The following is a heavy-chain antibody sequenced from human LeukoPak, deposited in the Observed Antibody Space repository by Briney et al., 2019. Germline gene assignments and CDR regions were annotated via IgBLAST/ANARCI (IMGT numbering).Heavy chain of an antibody. D-gene: IGHD3-22*01. CDR2: IKQDGSEK. V-gene: IGHV3-7*01. J-gene: IGHJ3*02. CDR3: ARGGITMIVVVITGAFDI. CDR1: GFTFSSYW. Sequence: GGSLRLSCAASGFTFSSYWMSWVRQAPGKGLEWVANIKQDGSEKYYVDSVKGRFTISRDNAKSSLHLQMNSLRAEDTAVYYCARGGITMIVVVITGAFDIWGQGTMVTVSS.